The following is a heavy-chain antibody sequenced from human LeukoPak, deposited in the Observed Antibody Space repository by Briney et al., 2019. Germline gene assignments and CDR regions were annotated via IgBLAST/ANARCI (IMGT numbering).Heavy chain of an antibody. Sequence: ASVKVSCTASGYTFTSHDINWVRQATGQGLEWMGWMNPNSGKTGYAQKFQGRVTMTRDTSINTAYLELSSLRSEDTAMYYCARDRGVYGVVQGVYYYGMDVWGQGTTVTVS. J-gene: IGHJ6*02. V-gene: IGHV1-8*01. CDR2: MNPNSGKT. CDR3: ARDRGVYGVVQGVYYYGMDV. CDR1: GYTFTSHD. D-gene: IGHD3-3*01.